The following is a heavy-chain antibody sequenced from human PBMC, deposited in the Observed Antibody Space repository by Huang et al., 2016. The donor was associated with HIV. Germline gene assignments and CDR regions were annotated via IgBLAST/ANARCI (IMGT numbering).Heavy chain of an antibody. CDR1: GGSITSHY. Sequence: QVRLQESGPGLVKPSETLSLTCSVSGGSITSHYWSWIRQPPGKGLEWIGSIHSSGSTTYTPSFKSRFTISVDTSKNQFSLKVNSVTAVDTAVYFCARDADYFDSSGLFDHWGQGTLVTVSS. CDR3: ARDADYFDSSGLFDH. V-gene: IGHV4-59*11. J-gene: IGHJ4*02. CDR2: IHSSGST. D-gene: IGHD3-22*01.